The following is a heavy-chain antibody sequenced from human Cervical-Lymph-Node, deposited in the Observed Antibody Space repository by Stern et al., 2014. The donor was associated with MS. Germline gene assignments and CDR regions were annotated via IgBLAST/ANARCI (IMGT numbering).Heavy chain of an antibody. Sequence: QVQLVESGPGQVKPAETLSLTCTVSGGSITNHYWSWIRQPPGKGLEWIGYAYYSGSRNYNPSLKSRVTMSLDTYRNQFSLKLSSVTAADTAVYYCARGGYSGYDPGDGFDIWGQGTMVTVSS. D-gene: IGHD5-12*01. CDR2: AYYSGSR. V-gene: IGHV4-59*11. CDR1: GGSITNHY. J-gene: IGHJ3*02. CDR3: ARGGYSGYDPGDGFDI.